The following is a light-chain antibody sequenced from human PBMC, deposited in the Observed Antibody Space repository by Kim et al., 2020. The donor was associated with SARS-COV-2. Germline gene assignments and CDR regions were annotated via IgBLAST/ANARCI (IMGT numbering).Light chain of an antibody. J-gene: IGKJ2*01. CDR1: QGISRY. CDR2: AAS. V-gene: IGKV1-8*01. CDR3: QQYYSYPQT. Sequence: AIRMTQSPSSFSASTGDRVTITCRASQGISRYLAWYQQKPGKAPKLLIYAASTLQSGVPSRFSGSGSGTDFTLTISCLQSEDFATYYCQQYYSYPQTFGQGTKLEIK.